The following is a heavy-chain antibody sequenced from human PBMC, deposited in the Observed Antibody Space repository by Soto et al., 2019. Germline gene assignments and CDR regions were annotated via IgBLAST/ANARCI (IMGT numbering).Heavy chain of an antibody. CDR2: ISWDDDK. CDR1: GFSLTTSGVG. J-gene: IGHJ4*02. D-gene: IGHD3-3*01. V-gene: IGHV2-5*02. Sequence: QITLNESGPTQVKPRQTLTLTCTFSGFSLTTSGVGVGWIRQSPGKAPGWLALISWDDDKRYSPSLKSRLTITKDTSKNQVVLTMADLDPADTATYYCAHRVLRTVFGLVTTTAIYFDFWGQGTPVAVSS. CDR3: AHRVLRTVFGLVTTTAIYFDF.